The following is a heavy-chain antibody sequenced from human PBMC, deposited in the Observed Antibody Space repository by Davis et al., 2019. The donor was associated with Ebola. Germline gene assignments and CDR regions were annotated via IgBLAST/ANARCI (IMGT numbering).Heavy chain of an antibody. CDR3: ARDLDSGYDFWNGYYGY. Sequence: GESLKISCAASGFPFDGYHMNWVRQTPGKGLQWVATISSSGGFLHYADSVKGRFTVSRDNAKNSLYLQMNSLRAEDTAVYYCARDLDSGYDFWNGYYGYWGQGTLVTVSS. J-gene: IGHJ4*02. CDR1: GFPFDGYH. V-gene: IGHV3-21*04. D-gene: IGHD3-3*01. CDR2: ISSSGGFL.